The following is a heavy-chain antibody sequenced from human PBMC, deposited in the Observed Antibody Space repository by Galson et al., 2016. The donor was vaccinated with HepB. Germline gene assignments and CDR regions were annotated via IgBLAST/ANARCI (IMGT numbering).Heavy chain of an antibody. CDR2: IIPIFRTT. D-gene: IGHD1-26*01. J-gene: IGHJ4*02. CDR1: GGTFSSYA. Sequence: SVKVSCKASGGTFSSYALSWVRQAPGQGLEWMGRIIPIFRTTNYAQKFQGRVSITADESTSTAYMELSSLRSEDTAVYYCARPQREGGNYYSFDYWGQGTLVTGSS. V-gene: IGHV1-69*13. CDR3: ARPQREGGNYYSFDY.